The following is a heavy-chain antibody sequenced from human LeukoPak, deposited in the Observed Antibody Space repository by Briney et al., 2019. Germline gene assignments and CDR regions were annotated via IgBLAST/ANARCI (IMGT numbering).Heavy chain of an antibody. CDR2: ISSSSNTI. CDR3: ARVYDSHGYAFDP. Sequence: GTLSLTCAVSGGSISSSNWWSWVRQPPGKGLEWVSYISSSSNTIYYADSVKGRFTISRDNAKNSLYLQMNSLRDEDTAVYYCARVYDSHGYAFDPWGQGTLVTVSS. V-gene: IGHV3-48*02. D-gene: IGHD3-22*01. J-gene: IGHJ5*02. CDR1: GGSISSSN.